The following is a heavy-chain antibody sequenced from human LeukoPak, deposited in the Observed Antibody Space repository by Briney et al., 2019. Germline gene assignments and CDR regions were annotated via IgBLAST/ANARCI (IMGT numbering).Heavy chain of an antibody. CDR1: GGSFSGYY. J-gene: IGHJ6*03. V-gene: IGHV4-34*01. Sequence: SATLSLTCAVYGGSFSGYYWSWIRQPPGKGLEWIGEINHSGSTNYNPSLKSRVTISVDTSKNQFSLKLSSVTAADTAVYYCARVQAAMMPYYMDVWGKGTTVTVSS. CDR3: ARVQAAMMPYYMDV. D-gene: IGHD2-2*01. CDR2: INHSGST.